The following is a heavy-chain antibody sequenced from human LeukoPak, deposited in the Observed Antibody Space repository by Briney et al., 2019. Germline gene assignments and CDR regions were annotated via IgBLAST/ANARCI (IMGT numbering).Heavy chain of an antibody. V-gene: IGHV4-4*07. Sequence: SETLSLTCTVSGDSISSYYWSWIRQPAGQGLEWIGRIHPSGSTNYNPSLKSRVTLSVDTSKNQFSLKLSSVTAADTVVYYCARGPPPDFDYWGRGTLVTVSS. J-gene: IGHJ4*02. CDR2: IHPSGST. CDR3: ARGPPPDFDY. CDR1: GDSISSYY.